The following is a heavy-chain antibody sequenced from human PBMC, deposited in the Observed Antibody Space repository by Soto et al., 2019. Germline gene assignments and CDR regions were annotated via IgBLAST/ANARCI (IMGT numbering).Heavy chain of an antibody. CDR1: GGSISSGGYY. Sequence: SETLSLTCTASGGSISSGGYYWSWIRQHPGKGLEWIGYIYYSGSTYYNPSLKSRVTISVDTSKNQFSLKLSSVTAADTAVYYCARVVVAWSYTFDIWGQGAMVTVSS. D-gene: IGHD2-15*01. V-gene: IGHV4-31*03. J-gene: IGHJ3*02. CDR3: ARVVVAWSYTFDI. CDR2: IYYSGST.